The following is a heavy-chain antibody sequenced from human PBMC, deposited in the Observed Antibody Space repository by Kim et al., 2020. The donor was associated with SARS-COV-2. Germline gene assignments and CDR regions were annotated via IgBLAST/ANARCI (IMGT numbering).Heavy chain of an antibody. J-gene: IGHJ5*02. CDR1: GGSFSDYY. V-gene: IGHV4-34*01. CDR3: ARLMSDSRKYWWFDP. CDR2: INHSGDT. D-gene: IGHD3-22*01. Sequence: SETLSLTCVVSGGSFSDYYWTWIRQPPGKGLEWIGEINHSGDTNYNPSLRSRVTLTVDPSKNQFSLTMDSVTAADTSVYYCARLMSDSRKYWWFDPWGQG.